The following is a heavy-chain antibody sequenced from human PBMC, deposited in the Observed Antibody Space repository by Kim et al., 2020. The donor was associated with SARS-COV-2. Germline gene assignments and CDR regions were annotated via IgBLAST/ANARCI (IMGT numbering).Heavy chain of an antibody. J-gene: IGHJ5*02. V-gene: IGHV1-46*01. D-gene: IGHD6-6*01. CDR3: ARDHSSSSSWWFDP. CDR1: GYVFTSHW. Sequence: ASVKVSCRASGYVFTSHWMHWVRQAPGQGLEWMGIISPTGEATTYAQKFQGRVTLTRDTSTSTDFMELSSLTSEDSAVYYCARDHSSSSSWWFDPWGQGTLVIVSS. CDR2: ISPTGEAT.